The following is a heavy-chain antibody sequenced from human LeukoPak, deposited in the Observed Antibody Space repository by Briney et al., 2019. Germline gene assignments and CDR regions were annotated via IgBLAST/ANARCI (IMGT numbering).Heavy chain of an antibody. V-gene: IGHV4-39*01. CDR2: IYYSGST. D-gene: IGHD3-10*01. Sequence: PSETLPLTCTVSGGSISSSSYYWGWIRQPPGKGLEWIGSIYYSGSTYYNPSLKSRVTISVDTSKNQFSLKLSSVTAADTAVYYCARAKRGSFDYWGQGTLVTVSS. J-gene: IGHJ4*02. CDR1: GGSISSSSYY. CDR3: ARAKRGSFDY.